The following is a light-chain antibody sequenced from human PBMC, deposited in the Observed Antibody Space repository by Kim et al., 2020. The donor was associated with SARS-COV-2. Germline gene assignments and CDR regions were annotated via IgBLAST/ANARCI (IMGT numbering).Light chain of an antibody. J-gene: IGLJ2*01. V-gene: IGLV2-14*04. CDR2: DVS. Sequence: GQCITISRTETGREVGGYNYVSWYQQHPGKAPNLMIYDVSKRPSGVSNRFSGSKSGNTASLTISGLQAEDEADYYCSSSTSSSTLLFGGGTKLTVL. CDR1: GREVGGYNY. CDR3: SSSTSSSTLL.